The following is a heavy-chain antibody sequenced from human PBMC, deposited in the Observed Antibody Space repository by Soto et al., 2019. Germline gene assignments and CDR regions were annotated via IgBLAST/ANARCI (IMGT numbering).Heavy chain of an antibody. CDR1: GFTVSSNY. Sequence: GGSLRLSCAASGFTVSSNYMSWVRQAPGKGLEWVSVIYSGGSTYYADSVKGRFTISRHNSKNTLYLQMNSLRAEDTAVYYCARSTDPAVVPGDYYYYMDVWGKGTTVTVSS. CDR2: IYSGGST. V-gene: IGHV3-53*04. J-gene: IGHJ6*03. CDR3: ARSTDPAVVPGDYYYYMDV. D-gene: IGHD2-2*01.